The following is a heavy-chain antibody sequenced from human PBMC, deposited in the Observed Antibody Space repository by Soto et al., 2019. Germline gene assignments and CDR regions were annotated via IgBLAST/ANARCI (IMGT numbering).Heavy chain of an antibody. V-gene: IGHV3-9*01. Sequence: EVQLVESGGGLVQPGRSLRLSCAASGFTFHDYGMHWVRQPPGKGLEWVSGISWNSVSIGYADSVKGRFTTSRDNAKNPLYLQMNSLRAEDTALYYCESGGGSFPTHWYFDLWGRGTLVTVSS. J-gene: IGHJ2*01. CDR2: ISWNSVSI. CDR3: ESGGGSFPTHWYFDL. CDR1: GFTFHDYG. D-gene: IGHD2-15*01.